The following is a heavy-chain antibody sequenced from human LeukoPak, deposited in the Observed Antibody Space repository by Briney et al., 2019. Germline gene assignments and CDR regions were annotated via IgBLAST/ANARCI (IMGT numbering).Heavy chain of an antibody. CDR1: GNTLTELS. V-gene: IGHV1-24*01. CDR3: ATFIPRPNEYGDYLYYYYGMDA. D-gene: IGHD4-17*01. Sequence: GASVKVSCKVSGNTLTELSMHWERQAPGKGLEWMGGVDPRDGETFYAQKFQGRVTMTEDTSTDTAYMELSSLRSEDTAICYCATFIPRPNEYGDYLYYYYGMDAWGQGTTVTVSS. J-gene: IGHJ6*02. CDR2: VDPRDGET.